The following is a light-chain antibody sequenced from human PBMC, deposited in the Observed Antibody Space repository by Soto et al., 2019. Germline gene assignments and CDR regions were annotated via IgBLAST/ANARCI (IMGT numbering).Light chain of an antibody. CDR1: QSVSSY. V-gene: IGKV3-11*01. Sequence: DIVLTQSPATLSLSPGKRATLSCRASQSVSSYLAWYQQKPGQAPRLLIYNATTRATGIPARLSGCGSATDVILTSSSLVPDCLAVDHCQQTFGQGTKVEIK. CDR2: NAT. CDR3: QQT. J-gene: IGKJ1*01.